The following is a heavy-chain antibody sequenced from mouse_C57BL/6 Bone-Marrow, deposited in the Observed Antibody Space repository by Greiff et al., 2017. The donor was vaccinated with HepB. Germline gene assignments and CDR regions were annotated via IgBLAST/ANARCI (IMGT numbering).Heavy chain of an antibody. V-gene: IGHV5-12*01. J-gene: IGHJ1*03. CDR1: GFTFSDYY. D-gene: IGHD2-1*01. Sequence: EVKVEESGGGLVQPGGSLKLSCAASGFTFSDYYMYWVRQTPEKRLEWVAYISNGGGSTYYPDTVKGRFTISRDNAKNTLYLQMSRLKSEDTAMYYCARRSYGNFDVWGTGTTVTVSS. CDR3: ARRSYGNFDV. CDR2: ISNGGGST.